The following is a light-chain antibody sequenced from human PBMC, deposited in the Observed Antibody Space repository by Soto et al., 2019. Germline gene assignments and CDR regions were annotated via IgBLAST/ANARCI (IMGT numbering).Light chain of an antibody. CDR2: EVT. CDR1: SSDVGAYNY. V-gene: IGLV2-14*01. J-gene: IGLJ3*02. Sequence: QSALTQPASVSGSPGQSITISCTGTSSDVGAYNYVSWYQQYPGRAPKFLIYEVTYRPSGVSDRFSGSKSGNTASLTISGLQTEDEADYYCSSYTTTSTVVFGGGTKLTVL. CDR3: SSYTTTSTVV.